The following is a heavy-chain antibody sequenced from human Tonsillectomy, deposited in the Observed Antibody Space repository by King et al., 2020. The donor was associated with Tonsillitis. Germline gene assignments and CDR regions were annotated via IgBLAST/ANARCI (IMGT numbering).Heavy chain of an antibody. V-gene: IGHV1-46*03. CDR3: ASSGYSYGYINY. CDR2: INPSGGST. CDR1: GYTFTSYY. Sequence: QLVQSGAEVKKPGASVKVSCKASGYTFTSYYMHWVRQAPGQGLEWMGLINPSGGSTSYAQKFQGRVTMTRDTSTSTVYMELSSLRSEDTAVYYCASSGYSYGYINYWGQGTLVTVSS. J-gene: IGHJ4*02. D-gene: IGHD5-18*01.